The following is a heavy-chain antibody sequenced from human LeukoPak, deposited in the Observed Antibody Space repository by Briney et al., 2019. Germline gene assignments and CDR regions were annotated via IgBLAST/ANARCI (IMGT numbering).Heavy chain of an antibody. V-gene: IGHV4-34*01. J-gene: IGHJ4*02. CDR3: ATGNPPLDY. CDR2: INHSGST. D-gene: IGHD7-27*01. Sequence: SETLSLTCAVYGGSFSGYYWSWIRQPPGKGLEWIGEINHSGSTNYNPSLKSRVTISVDTSKNQFSLKLNSVTAADTAVYYCATGNPPLDYWGQGTLSPSPQ. CDR1: GGSFSGYY.